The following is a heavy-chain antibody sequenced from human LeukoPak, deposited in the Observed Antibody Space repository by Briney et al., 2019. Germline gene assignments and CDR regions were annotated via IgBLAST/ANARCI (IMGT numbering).Heavy chain of an antibody. J-gene: IGHJ4*02. V-gene: IGHV4-34*01. Sequence: SETLSLTCAVYGGSFSGYYWSWIRQPPGKGLEWIGEINHSGSTNYNPSLKSRVTISVDTYKNQFSLKLNFVTAADTAVYYCARGPYYFGSGSDYKRNGYAYWGQGTLVTVSS. D-gene: IGHD3-10*01. CDR1: GGSFSGYY. CDR3: ARGPYYFGSGSDYKRNGYAY. CDR2: INHSGST.